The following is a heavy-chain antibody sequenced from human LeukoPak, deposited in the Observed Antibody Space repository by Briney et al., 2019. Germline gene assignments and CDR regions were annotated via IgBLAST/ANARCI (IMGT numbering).Heavy chain of an antibody. CDR2: INHSGST. D-gene: IGHD4-17*01. J-gene: IGHJ3*02. CDR1: GGSFSGYY. V-gene: IGHV4-34*01. CDR3: ARVVLTLGTVTTAFDI. Sequence: SETLSLTCAVHGGSFSGYYWSWIRQPPGKGLEWIGEINHSGSTNYNPSLKSRVTISVDTSKNQFSLKLSSVTAADTAVYYCARVVLTLGTVTTAFDIWGQGTMATVSS.